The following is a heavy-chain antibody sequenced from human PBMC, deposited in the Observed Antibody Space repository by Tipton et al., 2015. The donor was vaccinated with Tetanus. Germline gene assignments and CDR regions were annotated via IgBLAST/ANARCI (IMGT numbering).Heavy chain of an antibody. V-gene: IGHV1-8*01. CDR2: MNPASGNT. D-gene: IGHD4-23*01. Sequence: QSGPEVKKPGASVRVSCKASGYTFTSYDINWVRQATGQGLECMGWMNPASGNTGYAQKFQGRVTMTRDTSMSTAFMEVTRLGSKDTDIYYCARTLRGTTVVGFQYLCYYRMDVWGQGTTVTVSS. CDR3: ARTLRGTTVVGFQYLCYYRMDV. J-gene: IGHJ6*01. CDR1: GYTFTSYD.